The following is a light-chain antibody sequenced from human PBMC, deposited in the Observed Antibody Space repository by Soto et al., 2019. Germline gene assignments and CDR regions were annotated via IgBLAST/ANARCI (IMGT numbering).Light chain of an antibody. CDR2: EVS. V-gene: IGLV2-14*01. CDR1: SSDVGGYKY. J-gene: IGLJ1*01. Sequence: QSALTQPASVSGSPGQSITISCTGTSSDVGGYKYVTWYQQNPGKAPKVLIYEVSNRFSGVSNRFSGSKSGNTASLTISGLQAEDEADYFCSSYTSNNTYVFGSGTKLTVL. CDR3: SSYTSNNTYV.